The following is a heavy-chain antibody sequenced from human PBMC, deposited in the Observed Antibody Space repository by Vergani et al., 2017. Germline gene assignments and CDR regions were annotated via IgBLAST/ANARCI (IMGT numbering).Heavy chain of an antibody. V-gene: IGHV3-23*01. D-gene: IGHD1-26*01. J-gene: IGHJ5*02. CDR1: GFTFSSYA. Sequence: EVQLLESGGGLVQPGGSLRLSCAASGFTFSSYAMSWVRQAPGKGLEWVSAISGSGGSTYYADSVKGRFTISRDNSKNTLYLQMNSLRAEDTAVYYCAKGKESGSYGGNWFDPWGQGTLVTVSS. CDR3: AKGKESGSYGGNWFDP. CDR2: ISGSGGST.